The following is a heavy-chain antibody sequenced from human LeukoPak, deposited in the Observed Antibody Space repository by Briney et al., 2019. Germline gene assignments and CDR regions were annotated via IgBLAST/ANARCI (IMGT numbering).Heavy chain of an antibody. CDR2: ISGSGGST. D-gene: IGHD2-15*01. CDR1: GFTVSSNY. J-gene: IGHJ5*02. V-gene: IGHV3-23*01. Sequence: GGSLRLSCAASGFTVSSNYMSWVRQAPGKGLEWVSAISGSGGSTYYADSVKGRFTISRDNSKNTLYLQMNSLRAEDTAVYYCAKDKSVLVVAAIDPWGQGTLVTVSS. CDR3: AKDKSVLVVAAIDP.